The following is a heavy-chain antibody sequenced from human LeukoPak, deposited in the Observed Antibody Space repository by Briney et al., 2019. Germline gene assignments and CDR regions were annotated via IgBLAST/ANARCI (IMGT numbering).Heavy chain of an antibody. J-gene: IGHJ4*02. CDR2: INHSGST. D-gene: IGHD5-18*01. V-gene: IGHV4-34*01. Sequence: PSETLSLTCAVYGGSFSGYYWSWIRQPPGKGLEWIGEINHSGSTNYNPSLKSRVTISVDTSKNQFSLKLSSVTAADTAVYYCARGGDVDTGSPRGFGYWGQGTLVTVSS. CDR3: ARGGDVDTGSPRGFGY. CDR1: GGSFSGYY.